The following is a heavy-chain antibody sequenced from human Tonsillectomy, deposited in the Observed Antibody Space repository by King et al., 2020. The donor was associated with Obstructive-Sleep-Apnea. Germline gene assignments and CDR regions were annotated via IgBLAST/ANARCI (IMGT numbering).Heavy chain of an antibody. CDR2: IFPTGST. CDR3: VMNGYYTLDS. J-gene: IGHJ4*02. V-gene: IGHV4-4*02. D-gene: IGHD3-9*01. Sequence: VQLQESGPGLVQPSGTLALTCDVSGDSIRSDIWWSWVRQPPGKGLEGIGEIFPTGSTNYNPSLKSRVTISGARSKRQFSLKLTSVTAADTAVYYCVMNGYYTLDSWGQGTLVTVSS. CDR1: GDSIRSDIW.